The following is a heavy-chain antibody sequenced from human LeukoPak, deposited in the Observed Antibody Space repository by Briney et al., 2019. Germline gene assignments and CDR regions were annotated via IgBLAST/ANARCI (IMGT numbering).Heavy chain of an antibody. Sequence: GGSLRLSCAASGFTFSNYNMNWVRQAPGKAMEWVSSITSSGTYIFYADSVKGRFTISRDNSKNTLYLQMNSLRAEDTAVYYCAKFYCSGGSCYSSVSTYFDYWGQGTLVTVSS. CDR1: GFTFSNYN. CDR3: AKFYCSGGSCYSSVSTYFDY. CDR2: ITSSGTYI. D-gene: IGHD2-15*01. J-gene: IGHJ4*02. V-gene: IGHV3-21*04.